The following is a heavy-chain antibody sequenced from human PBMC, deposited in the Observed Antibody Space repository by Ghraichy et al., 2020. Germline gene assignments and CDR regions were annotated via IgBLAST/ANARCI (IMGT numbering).Heavy chain of an antibody. CDR3: AKYPHGNYAPPLDS. CDR2: LTSSSTT. Sequence: GGSLRLSCAASGFSFSSYVMSWVRQTPGKGLEWVSSLTSSSTTFYVDSVKGRFTISRDNSKNTLYLQMNSLRAEDTAVYYCAKYPHGNYAPPLDSWGQGTLVTVSS. V-gene: IGHV3-23*01. J-gene: IGHJ4*02. CDR1: GFSFSSYV. D-gene: IGHD4-17*01.